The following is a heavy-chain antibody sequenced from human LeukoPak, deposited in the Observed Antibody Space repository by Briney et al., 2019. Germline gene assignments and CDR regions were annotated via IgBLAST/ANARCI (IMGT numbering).Heavy chain of an antibody. D-gene: IGHD2-15*01. J-gene: IGHJ4*02. CDR3: AAQPCSVGRCYLDY. Sequence: GGSLKLSCAASGVTFSSFAMHWVRQAPGKGLEWVAVISYHGRDTFYSDSVKGRFTISRDNTKNTLYLQLNSLGAEDTAVYYCAAQPCSVGRCYLDYWGQGTLVTVSS. CDR2: ISYHGRDT. V-gene: IGHV3-30*04. CDR1: GVTFSSFA.